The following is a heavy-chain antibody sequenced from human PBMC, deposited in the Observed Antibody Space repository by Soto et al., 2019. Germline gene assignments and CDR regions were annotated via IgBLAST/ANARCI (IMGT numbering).Heavy chain of an antibody. CDR3: ARDGTRGEYYYYGMDV. J-gene: IGHJ6*02. CDR1: GGSISSGGYY. V-gene: IGHV4-31*03. D-gene: IGHD3-10*01. CDR2: IYYSGST. Sequence: TLSLTCTVSGGSISSGGYYWSWVRQHPGKGLEWIGYIYYSGSTYYNPSLKSRVTISVDTSKNQFSLKLSSVTAADTAVYYCARDGTRGEYYYYGMDVWGQGTTVTVSS.